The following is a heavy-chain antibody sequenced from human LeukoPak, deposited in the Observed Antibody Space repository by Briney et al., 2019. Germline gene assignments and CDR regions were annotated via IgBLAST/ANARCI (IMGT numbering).Heavy chain of an antibody. CDR2: IYYSGST. Sequence: SETLSLTCTVSGGSISSSSYHWGWIRQPPGKGLEWIATIYYSGSTYYNPSLKSRVTISVDTSKNQFSLKLSSVTAADTAVYYCARIHRPDYTSSWYFDYWGQGALVTVSS. D-gene: IGHD6-13*01. CDR1: GGSISSSSYH. J-gene: IGHJ4*02. V-gene: IGHV4-39*01. CDR3: ARIHRPDYTSSWYFDY.